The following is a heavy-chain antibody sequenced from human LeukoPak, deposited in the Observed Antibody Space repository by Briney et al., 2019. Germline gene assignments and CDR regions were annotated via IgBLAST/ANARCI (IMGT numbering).Heavy chain of an antibody. CDR3: ARGPGYYDSTGYNDY. D-gene: IGHD3-22*01. CDR1: GGTFSSYA. V-gene: IGHV1-69*05. Sequence: SVKVSCKASGGTFSSYAISWVRQAPGRGLEWMGRIIPIFGTANYAQKFQGRVTITTDESTSTAYMELSSLRSEDTAVYYCARGPGYYDSTGYNDYWGQGTLVTVSS. J-gene: IGHJ4*02. CDR2: IIPIFGTA.